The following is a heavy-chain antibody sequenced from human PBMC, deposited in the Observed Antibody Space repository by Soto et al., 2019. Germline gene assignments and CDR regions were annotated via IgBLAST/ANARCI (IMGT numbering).Heavy chain of an antibody. V-gene: IGHV1-24*01. CDR1: GYTLTELS. CDR3: ARDCFLSIAAAGSRGEYYYYYYGMDV. Sequence: ASVKVSCKVSGYTLTELSMHWVRQAPGKGLEWMGGFDPEDGETIYAQKFQGRVTMTEDTSTDTAYMELSSLRSEDTAVYYCARDCFLSIAAAGSRGEYYYYYYGMDVWGQGTTVTVSS. CDR2: FDPEDGET. J-gene: IGHJ6*02. D-gene: IGHD6-13*01.